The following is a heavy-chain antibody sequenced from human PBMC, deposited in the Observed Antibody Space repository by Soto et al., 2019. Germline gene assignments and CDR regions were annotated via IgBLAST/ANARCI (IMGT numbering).Heavy chain of an antibody. CDR2: ISGSGGST. V-gene: IGHV3-23*01. CDR1: GFTFSSYA. Sequence: PGGSLRLSCAASGFTFSSYAMSWVRQAPGKGLEWVSAISGSGGSTYYADSVKGRSTISRDNSKNTLYLQMNSLRAEDTAVYYCAKWEASWGYYFYWGQGTLVTVSS. D-gene: IGHD3-22*01. CDR3: AKWEASWGYYFY. J-gene: IGHJ4*02.